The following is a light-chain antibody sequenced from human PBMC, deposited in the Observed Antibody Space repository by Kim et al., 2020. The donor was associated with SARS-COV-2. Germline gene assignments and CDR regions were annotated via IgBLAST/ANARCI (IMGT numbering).Light chain of an antibody. CDR2: DAS. J-gene: IGKJ1*01. CDR3: HQYGSSPWS. V-gene: IGKV1-5*01. CDR1: QSVSHY. Sequence: GDRVTITCRASQSVSHYLAWYQHKPGKAPKLLVYDASSLEGGVPSRFSGSGSGTELTLTITSLQPDDFATYYCHQYGSSPWSFSQGTKVDI.